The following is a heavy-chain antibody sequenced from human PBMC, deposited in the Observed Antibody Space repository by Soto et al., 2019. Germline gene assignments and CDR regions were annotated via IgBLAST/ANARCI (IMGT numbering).Heavy chain of an antibody. J-gene: IGHJ6*02. Sequence: QVQLVQSGAEVKKPGASVKVSCRASGYPFTGYYVHWVRQAPGQGPEWMGWVSPKSGETHYVQKFQGRVTMTTDTSTSTASMELTRLRSDDTAVYYCARRPMWRQLAQDYCMDVWGRGTTVTVSS. CDR1: GYPFTGYY. D-gene: IGHD5-18*01. V-gene: IGHV1-2*02. CDR3: ARRPMWRQLAQDYCMDV. CDR2: VSPKSGET.